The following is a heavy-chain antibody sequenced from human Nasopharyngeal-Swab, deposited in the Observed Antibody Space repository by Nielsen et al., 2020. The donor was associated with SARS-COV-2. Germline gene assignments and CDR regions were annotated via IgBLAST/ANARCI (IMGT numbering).Heavy chain of an antibody. CDR3: ARVFSGYFSGMDV. CDR1: GFTFSSYA. J-gene: IGHJ6*02. CDR2: ISYDGSNK. Sequence: LSLTCAASGFTFSSYAMHWVRQAPGKGLEWVAVISYDGSNKYYADSVKGRFTISRDNSKNTLYLQMNSLRAEDTAVYYCARVFSGYFSGMDVWGQGTTVTVSS. D-gene: IGHD3-22*01. V-gene: IGHV3-30*04.